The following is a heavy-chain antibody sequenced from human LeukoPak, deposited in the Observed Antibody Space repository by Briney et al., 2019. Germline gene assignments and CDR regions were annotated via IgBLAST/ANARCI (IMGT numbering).Heavy chain of an antibody. Sequence: SETLSLTCTVSGGSISSGDYYWSWIRQPPGKSLEWIGYIYYSGSTYYNPSLKSRVTISVDTSKNQFSLKLSSVTAADTAVYYCARSDSSGWRGAFDIWGQGTMVTVSS. V-gene: IGHV4-30-4*01. CDR1: GGSISSGDYY. D-gene: IGHD3-22*01. CDR2: IYYSGST. CDR3: ARSDSSGWRGAFDI. J-gene: IGHJ3*02.